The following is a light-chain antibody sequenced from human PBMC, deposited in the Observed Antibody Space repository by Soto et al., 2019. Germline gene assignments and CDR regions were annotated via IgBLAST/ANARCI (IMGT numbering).Light chain of an antibody. V-gene: IGLV4-69*01. CDR2: LNRDGSH. CDR3: QTCGTGVL. CDR1: SGHSTYA. J-gene: IGLJ2*01. Sequence: SASLGASVRLTCTPCSGHSTYAIAWHHQQPEKGSPYLMKLNRDGSHSKGDGIPDRCSGSSSGAERYLTIASLQSEDEGDYDCQTCGTGVLFGGGTKLTVL.